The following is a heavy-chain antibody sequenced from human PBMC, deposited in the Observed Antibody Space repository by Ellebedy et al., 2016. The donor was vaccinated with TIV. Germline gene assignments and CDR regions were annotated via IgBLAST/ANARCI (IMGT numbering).Heavy chain of an antibody. CDR1: GFSFRSYW. Sequence: GESLKISCGASGFSFRSYWMTWVRQAPGKGLEWVANINQDGSDKYYEDSVKGRFTIARDNAKNSLFLQMNILRDEDTAVYYCATDGSYGDYRSPTHAFVMWGQGTVVTVSS. CDR3: ATDGSYGDYRSPTHAFVM. J-gene: IGHJ3*02. V-gene: IGHV3-7*01. D-gene: IGHD4-17*01. CDR2: INQDGSDK.